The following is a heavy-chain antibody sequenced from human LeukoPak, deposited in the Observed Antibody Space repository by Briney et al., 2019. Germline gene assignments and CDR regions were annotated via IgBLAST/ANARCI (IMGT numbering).Heavy chain of an antibody. V-gene: IGHV1-69*04. J-gene: IGHJ4*02. CDR3: ARSDSSSWSFDY. CDR2: IIPILGIA. CDR1: GYTFTSYG. Sequence: SVKVSCKASGYTFTSYGISWVRQAPGQGLEWMGRIIPILGIANYAQKFQGRVTITADKSTSTAYMELSSLRSEDTAVYYCARSDSSSWSFDYWGQGTLVTVSS. D-gene: IGHD6-13*01.